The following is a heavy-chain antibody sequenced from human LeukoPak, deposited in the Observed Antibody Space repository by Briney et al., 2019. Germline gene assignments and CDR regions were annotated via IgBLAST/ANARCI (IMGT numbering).Heavy chain of an antibody. CDR3: ARHHRTYYYDSSGYHGDWFDP. D-gene: IGHD3-22*01. J-gene: IGHJ5*02. V-gene: IGHV4-39*01. CDR2: IYYSGST. CDR1: GGSISSGGYY. Sequence: SETLSLTCTVSGGSISSGGYYWSWIRQPPGKGLEWIGSIYYSGSTYYNPSLKSRVTISVDTSKNQFSLKLSSVTAADTAVYYCARHHRTYYYDSSGYHGDWFDPWGQGTLVTVSS.